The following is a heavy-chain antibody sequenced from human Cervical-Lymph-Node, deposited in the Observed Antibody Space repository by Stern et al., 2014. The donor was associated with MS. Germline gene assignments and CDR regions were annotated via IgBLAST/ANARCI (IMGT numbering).Heavy chain of an antibody. CDR2: IYPGDSDT. V-gene: IGHV5-51*03. Sequence: VQLVQSGADVKKPGESLKISCQGSGYSFTNYWIGWVRQMPGKGLDWMGIIYPGDSDTRYSPSFQGQVTMSAAKSLRTASPQWRSLKASATAIYYCARGITSIEGMGVYFDDWGQGTLVTVSS. D-gene: IGHD3-22*01. CDR3: ARGITSIEGMGVYFDD. CDR1: GYSFTNYW. J-gene: IGHJ4*02.